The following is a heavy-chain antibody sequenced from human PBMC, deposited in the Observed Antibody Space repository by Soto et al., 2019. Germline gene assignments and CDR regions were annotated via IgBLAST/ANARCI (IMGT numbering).Heavy chain of an antibody. Sequence: PGGSLRLSCTASGFTFSRHAMTWVRQAPGKGLEWVSGLSDSGGSIYYADSVKGRFTISRDNSMNTLYLQMNTLRAEDTAIYYCAKDQQLALDYWGQGTLVTVSS. CDR2: LSDSGGSI. D-gene: IGHD6-13*01. V-gene: IGHV3-23*01. CDR3: AKDQQLALDY. CDR1: GFTFSRHA. J-gene: IGHJ4*02.